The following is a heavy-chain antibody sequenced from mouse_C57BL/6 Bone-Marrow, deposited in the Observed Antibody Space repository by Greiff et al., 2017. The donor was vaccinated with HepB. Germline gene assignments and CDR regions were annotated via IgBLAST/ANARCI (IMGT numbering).Heavy chain of an antibody. V-gene: IGHV1-85*01. J-gene: IGHJ4*01. Sequence: LEESGPELVKPGASVKLSCKASGYTFTSYDINWVKQRPGQGLEWIGWIYPRDGSTKYNEKFKGKATLTVDTSSSTAYMELHSLTSEDSAVYFCAREGITTVVATGAMDYWGQGTSVTVSS. CDR3: AREGITTVVATGAMDY. CDR2: IYPRDGST. D-gene: IGHD1-1*01. CDR1: GYTFTSYD.